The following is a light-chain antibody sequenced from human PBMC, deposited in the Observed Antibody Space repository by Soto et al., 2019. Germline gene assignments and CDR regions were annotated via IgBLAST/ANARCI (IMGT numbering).Light chain of an antibody. V-gene: IGLV2-14*03. CDR2: DVN. J-gene: IGLJ1*01. CDR1: GNDVGGYTF. CDR3: CSYTATTTYV. Sequence: QSALTQPASVSGSPGPSISISCTGTGNDVGGYTFVSWYQQHPDKVPKLVIFDVNRRPSGVSDRFSGSKSVNAASLTISGLQAEDEADYYCCSYTATTTYVFGTGTKVTVL.